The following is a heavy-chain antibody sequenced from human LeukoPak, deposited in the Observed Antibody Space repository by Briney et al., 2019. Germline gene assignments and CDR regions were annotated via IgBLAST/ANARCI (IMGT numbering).Heavy chain of an antibody. D-gene: IGHD3-10*01. CDR1: GFTFSSCA. CDR2: ISGSGGST. J-gene: IGHJ4*02. CDR3: AKNRLVRGTYYFDY. Sequence: GGSLRLSCAASGFTFSSCAMSWVRQAPGKGLEWVSAISGSGGSTYYADSVKGRFTISRDNSKNTLYLQMNSLRAEDTAVYYCAKNRLVRGTYYFDYWGQGTLVTVSS. V-gene: IGHV3-23*01.